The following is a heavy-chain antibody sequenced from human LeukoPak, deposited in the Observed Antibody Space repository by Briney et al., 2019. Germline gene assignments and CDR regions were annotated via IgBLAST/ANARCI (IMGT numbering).Heavy chain of an antibody. J-gene: IGHJ4*02. Sequence: GGSLRLSCAASGFTFSSYAMSWVRQAPGKGLEWVSAISGSGGSTYYADSVKGRFTISRDNSKNTLYLQMNSLRAEDTAVYYCAKFDYDILTGYVPPFDYWGQGTLVTVSS. V-gene: IGHV3-23*01. CDR1: GFTFSSYA. CDR3: AKFDYDILTGYVPPFDY. CDR2: ISGSGGST. D-gene: IGHD3-9*01.